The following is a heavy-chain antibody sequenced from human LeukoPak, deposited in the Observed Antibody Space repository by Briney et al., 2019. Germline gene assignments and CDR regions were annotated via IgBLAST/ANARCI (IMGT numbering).Heavy chain of an antibody. CDR2: ISAYNGNT. V-gene: IGHV1-18*01. CDR1: GYTFTSYG. Sequence: ASVKVSCKASGYTFTSYGIIWVRQAPGQGLEWMGWISAYNGNTNYAQELQGRVTMTTDTSTSTAYMELRSLRSDDTAVYYCARFRPQQPVDYWGQGTLVTVSS. D-gene: IGHD6-13*01. CDR3: ARFRPQQPVDY. J-gene: IGHJ4*02.